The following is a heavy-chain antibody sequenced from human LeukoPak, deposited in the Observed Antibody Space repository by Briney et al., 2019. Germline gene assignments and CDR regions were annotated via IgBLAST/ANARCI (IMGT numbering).Heavy chain of an antibody. CDR3: ARQRRYSDTVYYYYYMDV. V-gene: IGHV4-4*09. Sequence: SETLSLTCTVSGVSISSYYWSWIRQPPGKGLEWIGYIYTGGSTNYNPSLKSRVTISVDTSKNQFSLKLSSVTAADTVVYYCARQRRYSDTVYYYYYMDVWGKGTTVTLSS. CDR2: IYTGGST. J-gene: IGHJ6*03. D-gene: IGHD3-9*01. CDR1: GVSISSYY.